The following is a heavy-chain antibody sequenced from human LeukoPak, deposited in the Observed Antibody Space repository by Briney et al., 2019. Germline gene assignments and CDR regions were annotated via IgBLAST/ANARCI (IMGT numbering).Heavy chain of an antibody. J-gene: IGHJ4*02. D-gene: IGHD2-21*01. CDR1: DYTFTSYG. CDR3: ARSSSVTIPGYYFDY. Sequence: ASVKVSCKASDYTFTSYGISWVRQAPGQGLEWMGWISAYNGNTNYAQKLQGRVTMTTDTSTSTAYMELRSLRSDDTAVYCARSSSVTIPGYYFDYWGQGTLVTVSS. CDR2: ISAYNGNT. V-gene: IGHV1-18*01.